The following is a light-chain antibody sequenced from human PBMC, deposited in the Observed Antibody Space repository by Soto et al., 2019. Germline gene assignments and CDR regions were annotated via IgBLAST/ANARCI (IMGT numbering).Light chain of an antibody. CDR1: QTIFSW. Sequence: IQMTQSPSTLSASVGDRVSITCRASQTIFSWLAWYQQKPGKAPKLLIYKASSLESGVPSRYSASGSGTEFTLTISGLQPDDFATYSCQQYNSYPYSFGQGTKLEIK. CDR3: QQYNSYPYS. V-gene: IGKV1-5*03. CDR2: KAS. J-gene: IGKJ2*03.